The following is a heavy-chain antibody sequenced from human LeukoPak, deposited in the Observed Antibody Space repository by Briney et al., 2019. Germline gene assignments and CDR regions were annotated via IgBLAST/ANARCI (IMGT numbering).Heavy chain of an antibody. Sequence: PGGSLRLSCAASGFTFNDYYMSWIRQAPGKGLEWVSSISGSGDNTYYAESVKGRFTIPRDNSKNTLFLQMNSLGAEDTAVFYCAKRSGYTTGWFFDFWGQGTLVTVSS. D-gene: IGHD6-19*01. J-gene: IGHJ4*02. CDR3: AKRSGYTTGWFFDF. CDR1: GFTFNDYY. CDR2: ISGSGDNT. V-gene: IGHV3-23*01.